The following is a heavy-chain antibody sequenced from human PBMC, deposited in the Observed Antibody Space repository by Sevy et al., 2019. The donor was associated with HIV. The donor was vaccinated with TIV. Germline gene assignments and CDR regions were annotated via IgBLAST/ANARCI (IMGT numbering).Heavy chain of an antibody. D-gene: IGHD3-3*01. J-gene: IGHJ3*02. CDR2: ISSSSSYI. Sequence: GGSLRLSCAASGFTFSSYSMNWVRQAPGKGLEWVSSISSSSSYIYYADSVKGRFTISRDNAKNSLYLQMNSLRAEDMAVYYCARDRITIFGVVGRDAFDIWGQGTMVTVSS. CDR1: GFTFSSYS. V-gene: IGHV3-21*01. CDR3: ARDRITIFGVVGRDAFDI.